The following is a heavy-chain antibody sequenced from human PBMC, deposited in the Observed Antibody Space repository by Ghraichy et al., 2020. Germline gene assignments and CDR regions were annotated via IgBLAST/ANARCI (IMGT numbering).Heavy chain of an antibody. Sequence: GGSLRLSCAASGFTFSNYWMTWVRQAPGKGLEWAANIKQDGSEKYYGDSVKGRFAISRDNAKNSLYLQMNSLRAEDTAVYYCARDGDYSNPTINVFDYWGQGILVTVSS. CDR3: ARDGDYSNPTINVFDY. J-gene: IGHJ4*02. V-gene: IGHV3-7*01. CDR2: IKQDGSEK. D-gene: IGHD4-11*01. CDR1: GFTFSNYW.